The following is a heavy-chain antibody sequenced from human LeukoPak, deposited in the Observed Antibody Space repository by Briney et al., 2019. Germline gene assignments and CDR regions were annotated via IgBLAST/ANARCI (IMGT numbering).Heavy chain of an antibody. V-gene: IGHV3-48*03. Sequence: TGGSLILSCAASGFPFSCYEINWVRQAPGKGLEWVSLISSSASTLYYAASVTGRFPLYRDNAKKSLYLQMNRLRAEDTAVYYCARVGTSGPADGFDIWGQGTMVTVSS. CDR1: GFPFSCYE. CDR3: ARVGTSGPADGFDI. CDR2: ISSSASTL. J-gene: IGHJ3*02. D-gene: IGHD2-8*01.